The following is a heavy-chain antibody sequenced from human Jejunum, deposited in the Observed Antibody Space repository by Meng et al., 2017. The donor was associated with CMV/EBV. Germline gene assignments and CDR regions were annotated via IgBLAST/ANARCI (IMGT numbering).Heavy chain of an antibody. Sequence: QRSAHGWVQSSDTLSLTCFSAAGPISGYYWSWIRQPAGKGLEWIGRIYTSGSTHYNPSLKSRLTMSVDLAKNQISLKLSSVTAADTAVYYCARESGSYYWFDPWGQGTLVTVSS. V-gene: IGHV4-4*07. CDR3: ARESGSYYWFDP. CDR2: IYTSGST. J-gene: IGHJ5*02. CDR1: AGPISGYY. D-gene: IGHD1-26*01.